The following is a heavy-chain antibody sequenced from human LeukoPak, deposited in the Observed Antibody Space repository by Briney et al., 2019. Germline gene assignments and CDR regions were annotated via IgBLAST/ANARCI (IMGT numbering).Heavy chain of an antibody. D-gene: IGHD2-15*01. CDR1: GFPFDEYA. Sequence: GGSLRLSCAASGFPFDEYAMHWIRQAPGKGLEWVSGISYTSETKGYVDSVKGRFTISRDNSKNYLYLQMNSLRAEDTALYYCAKDRGGSSQLGDAFDVWGHGTMVTVSS. J-gene: IGHJ3*01. V-gene: IGHV3-9*01. CDR2: ISYTSETK. CDR3: AKDRGGSSQLGDAFDV.